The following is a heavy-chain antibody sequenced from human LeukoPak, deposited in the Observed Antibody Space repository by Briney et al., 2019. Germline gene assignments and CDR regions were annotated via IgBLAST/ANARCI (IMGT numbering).Heavy chain of an antibody. CDR2: IWYDGSNK. V-gene: IGHV3-33*01. CDR1: GFTFSSYG. CDR3: ARDVCTSTSCYFDY. J-gene: IGHJ4*02. Sequence: GGSLRLSCAASGFTFSSYGMPWVRQAPGKGLEWVAVIWYDGSNKYYADSVKGRFTISRDNSKNTLYVQMNSLRAEDTAVYYCARDVCTSTSCYFDYWGQGTLVTVSS. D-gene: IGHD2-2*01.